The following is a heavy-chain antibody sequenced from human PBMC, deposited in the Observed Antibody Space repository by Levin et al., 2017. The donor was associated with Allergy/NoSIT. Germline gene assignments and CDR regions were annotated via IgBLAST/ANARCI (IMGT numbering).Heavy chain of an antibody. CDR3: ARAGQSNGDSLGAFDI. CDR2: IWYDGNNK. CDR1: GFTFSSYG. J-gene: IGHJ3*02. V-gene: IGHV3-33*01. Sequence: PGGSLRLSCAASGFTFSSYGMHWVRQAPGKGLEWVAVIWYDGNNKYYADSVKGRFTISRDNSKNTLYLQMSNLRAEDTAVYYCARAGQSNGDSLGAFDIWGQGTMVTVSS. D-gene: IGHD4-17*01.